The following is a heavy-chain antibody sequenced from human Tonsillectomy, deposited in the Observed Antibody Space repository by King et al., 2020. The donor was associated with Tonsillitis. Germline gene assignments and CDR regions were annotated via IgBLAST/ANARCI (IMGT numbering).Heavy chain of an antibody. CDR2: ISGSGGST. Sequence: VQLVESGGGLLQPGGSLRLSCAASGFTFSYYAMSWVRQAPGKGLEWVSVISGSGGSTYCADSVKDRFTISRDNSKNTLYLQMNSMRAEDTAVYYCANGFGAAAISPYYALDVWGQGTTVTVSS. D-gene: IGHD2-2*01. CDR3: ANGFGAAAISPYYALDV. CDR1: GFTFSYYA. J-gene: IGHJ6*02. V-gene: IGHV3-23*04.